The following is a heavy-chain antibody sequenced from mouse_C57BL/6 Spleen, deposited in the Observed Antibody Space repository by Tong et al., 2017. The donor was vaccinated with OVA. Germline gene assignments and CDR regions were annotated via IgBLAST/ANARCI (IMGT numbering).Heavy chain of an antibody. Sequence: EVQLQESGGGLVQPKGSLKLSCAASGFSFNTYAMNWVRQAPGKGLEWVARIRSKSNNYATYYADSVKDRFTISRDDSESMLYLQMNNLKTEDTAMYYCVRHQEDLGYAMDYWGQGTSVTVSS. CDR3: VRHQEDLGYAMDY. J-gene: IGHJ4*01. D-gene: IGHD3-2*02. V-gene: IGHV10-1*01. CDR1: GFSFNTYA. CDR2: IRSKSNNYAT.